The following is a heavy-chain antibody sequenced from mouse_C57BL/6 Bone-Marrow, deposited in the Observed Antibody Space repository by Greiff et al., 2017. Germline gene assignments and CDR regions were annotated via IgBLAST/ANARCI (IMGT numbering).Heavy chain of an antibody. J-gene: IGHJ3*01. CDR1: GYSFTGYY. V-gene: IGHV1-42*01. D-gene: IGHD4-1*01. CDR3: ASLTGTGPWFAY. CDR2: INPSTGGT. Sequence: EVQLQQSGPELVKPGASVKISCKASGYSFTGYYMNWVKQSPEKSLEWIGEINPSTGGTTYNQKFKAKATLTVDKSSSTAYMQLKSLTSEDSAVYYCASLTGTGPWFAYWGQGTLVTVSA.